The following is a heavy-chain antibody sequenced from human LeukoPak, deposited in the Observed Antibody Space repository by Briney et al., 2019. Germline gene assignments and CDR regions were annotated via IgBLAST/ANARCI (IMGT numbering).Heavy chain of an antibody. CDR3: AKDQAIGSDGYNSLRYYFDY. V-gene: IGHV3-30*18. CDR1: GFTFSSYG. D-gene: IGHD5-24*01. CDR2: ISYDGSNK. J-gene: IGHJ4*02. Sequence: GGSLRLSCAASGFTFSSYGLHRVRQAPGKGLEWVAVISYDGSNKYYADSVKGRFTISRDNSKNTLYLQMSSLRAEDTAVYYCAKDQAIGSDGYNSLRYYFDYWGQGTLVTVSS.